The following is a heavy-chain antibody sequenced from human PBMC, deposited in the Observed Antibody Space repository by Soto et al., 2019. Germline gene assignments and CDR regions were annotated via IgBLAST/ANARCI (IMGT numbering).Heavy chain of an antibody. CDR3: ARDPSQQPHYYYYGMDV. J-gene: IGHJ6*02. CDR2: INPNSGGT. V-gene: IGHV1-2*04. CDR1: GYTFTGYY. Sequence: GASVKVSCKASGYTFTGYYMHWVRQAPGQGLEWMGWINPNSGGTNYAQKFQGWVTMTRDTSISTAYMELSRLRSDDTAVYYCARDPSQQPHYYYYGMDVWGQGTTVTVSS. D-gene: IGHD6-13*01.